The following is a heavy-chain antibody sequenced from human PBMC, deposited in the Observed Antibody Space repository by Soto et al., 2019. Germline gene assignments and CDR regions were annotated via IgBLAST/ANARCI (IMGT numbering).Heavy chain of an antibody. CDR1: GFTFSSYG. D-gene: IGHD1-26*01. CDR3: AKDLGVGATGFDY. Sequence: QVQLVESGGGVVQPGRSLRLSCAASGFTFSSYGMHWVRQAPGKGLEWVAVISYDGSNKYYADSVKGRFTISRDNSKNTLYLQMNSLRAEDTAVYYCAKDLGVGATGFDYWRQGTLVTVSS. CDR2: ISYDGSNK. J-gene: IGHJ4*02. V-gene: IGHV3-30*18.